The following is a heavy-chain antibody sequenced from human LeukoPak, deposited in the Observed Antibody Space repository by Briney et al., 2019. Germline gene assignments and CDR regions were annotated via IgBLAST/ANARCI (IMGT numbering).Heavy chain of an antibody. J-gene: IGHJ3*02. CDR2: ISYDGSNK. Sequence: GRSLRLSCAASGFTFSSYAMHWVRQAPGKGLEWVAVISYDGSNKYYADSVKGRFTISRDNSKNTLYLQMNSLRAEDTAVYYCAKEAVADAFDIWGQGTMVTVSS. CDR1: GFTFSSYA. V-gene: IGHV3-30-3*01. D-gene: IGHD6-19*01. CDR3: AKEAVADAFDI.